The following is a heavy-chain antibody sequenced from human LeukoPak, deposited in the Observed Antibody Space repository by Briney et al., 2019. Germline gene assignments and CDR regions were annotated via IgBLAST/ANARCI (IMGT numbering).Heavy chain of an antibody. J-gene: IGHJ6*02. V-gene: IGHV1-18*01. Sequence: GASVKVSCKASGYTFTSYGISWVRQAPGQGLEWMGWISANDGNTDYPQKLQGRVTMTTDTSTSTAYMELRSLRSDNTAVYYCASVYKYGMDVWGQGTTVIVSS. CDR2: ISANDGNT. CDR1: GYTFTSYG. CDR3: ASVYKYGMDV.